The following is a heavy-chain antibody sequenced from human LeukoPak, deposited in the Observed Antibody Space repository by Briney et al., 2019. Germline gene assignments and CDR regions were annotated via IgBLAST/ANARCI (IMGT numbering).Heavy chain of an antibody. CDR1: GFTFSSYA. Sequence: GGSLRLSCAAPGFTFSSYAMHWVRQAPGKGLEWVAVIWYDGSNKYYADSVKGRFTISRDNSKNTLYLQMNSLRAEDTAVYYCARAVRYSSGRGYDYWGQGTLVTVSS. J-gene: IGHJ4*02. V-gene: IGHV3-33*08. D-gene: IGHD6-19*01. CDR2: IWYDGSNK. CDR3: ARAVRYSSGRGYDY.